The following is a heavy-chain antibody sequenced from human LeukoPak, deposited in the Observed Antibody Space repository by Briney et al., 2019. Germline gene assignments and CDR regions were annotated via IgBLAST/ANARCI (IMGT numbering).Heavy chain of an antibody. V-gene: IGHV4-61*01. CDR3: ARISSIHDAFDI. J-gene: IGHJ3*02. CDR2: IYYSGTS. Sequence: PAETLSLTCTVSGGSFSSGSYYWSWIRQPPGKGLEWIGYIYYSGTSKYKASLTSRVTISVDTSKNQFSLKLNSVTAADTAVYYCARISSIHDAFDIWGQGTMVTVSS. CDR1: GGSFSSGSYY. D-gene: IGHD3-3*02.